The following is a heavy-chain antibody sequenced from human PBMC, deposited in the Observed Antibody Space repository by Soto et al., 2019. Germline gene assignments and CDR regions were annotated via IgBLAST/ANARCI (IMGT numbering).Heavy chain of an antibody. CDR2: ISDRGTTI. V-gene: IGHV3-48*03. D-gene: IGHD6-13*01. CDR1: GFIFSSYE. CDR3: ARSAGYSSSWFDS. Sequence: PGGSLRLSCAASGFIFSSYEMNWVRQVPGKGLEWVSYISDRGTTILYADSVKGRFTISRDNAKNSLYLQMNSLRADDTAIYYCARSAGYSSSWFDSWGQGTLLTVSS. J-gene: IGHJ5*01.